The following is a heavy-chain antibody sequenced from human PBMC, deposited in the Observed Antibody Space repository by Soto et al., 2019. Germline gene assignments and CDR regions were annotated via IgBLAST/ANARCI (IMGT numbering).Heavy chain of an antibody. J-gene: IGHJ3*02. CDR2: IYYSGST. CDR1: GGSISSYY. V-gene: IGHV4-59*01. D-gene: IGHD1-26*01. Sequence: SETLSLTCTVSGGSISSYYWSWIRQPPGKGLEWIGYIYYSGSTNYNPSLKSRVTISVDTSKNQFSLKLSSVTAADTAVYYCARDHVGATTGDAFDIWGQGTMVTVSS. CDR3: ARDHVGATTGDAFDI.